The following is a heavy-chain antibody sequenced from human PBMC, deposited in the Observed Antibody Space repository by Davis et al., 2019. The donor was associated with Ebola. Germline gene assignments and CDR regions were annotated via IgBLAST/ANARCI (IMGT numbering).Heavy chain of an antibody. CDR1: GGSFSGYY. D-gene: IGHD3-22*01. CDR2: IYDSGST. V-gene: IGHV4-59*01. J-gene: IGHJ3*02. CDR3: ASLNYYDSSGYYSFGAFDI. Sequence: SETLSLTCAVYGGSFSGYYWSWIRQPPGKGLEWIGYIYDSGSTNYNPSLKSRVTISVDTSKNQFSLKLSSVTAADTAVYYCASLNYYDSSGYYSFGAFDIWGQGTMVTVSS.